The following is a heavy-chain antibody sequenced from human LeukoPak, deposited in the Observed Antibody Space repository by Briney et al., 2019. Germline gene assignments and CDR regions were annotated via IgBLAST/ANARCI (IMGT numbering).Heavy chain of an antibody. CDR1: GFTFTSYQ. D-gene: IGHD3-16*01. CDR3: ARVTAFLYTVTLTHHP. Sequence: GGSLRLSCAASGFTFTSYQMIWVRQAPGKGLEWVSYISSSGNTIYYADSVKGRFTISRDNANNSLYLQMNSLRAEDTAVYYCARVTAFLYTVTLTHHPWGQRTLVTVDS. CDR2: ISSSGNTI. V-gene: IGHV3-48*03. J-gene: IGHJ5*02.